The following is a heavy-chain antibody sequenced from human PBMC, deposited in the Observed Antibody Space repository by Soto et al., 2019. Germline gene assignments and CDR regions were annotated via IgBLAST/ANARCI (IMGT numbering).Heavy chain of an antibody. CDR1: GGSFSGYY. V-gene: IGHV4-34*01. D-gene: IGHD2-2*01. CDR3: ARGGICSSTSCYVRRGGNNWFDP. J-gene: IGHJ5*02. CDR2: INHSGST. Sequence: ASETLSLTCAVYGGSFSGYYWGWIRQPPGGGGGGFGEINHSGSTNYNPSLKSRVTISVDTSKNQFSLKLSSVTAADTAVYYCARGGICSSTSCYVRRGGNNWFDPWGQGTLVTVSS.